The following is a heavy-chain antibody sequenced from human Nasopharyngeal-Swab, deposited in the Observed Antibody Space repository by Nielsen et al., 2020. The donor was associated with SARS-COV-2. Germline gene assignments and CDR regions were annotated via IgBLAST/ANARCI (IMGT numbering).Heavy chain of an antibody. CDR1: GFTFSDYY. V-gene: IGHV3-11*05. Sequence: GGSLTLSCAASGFTFSDYYMSWIRQAPGKGLEWVSYISSSSSYTNYADSVKGRFTISRDNAKNSLYLQMNSLRAEDTAVYYCARGLGRGLLWFGELLKWGQGTLVTVSS. D-gene: IGHD3-10*01. CDR3: ARGLGRGLLWFGELLK. CDR2: ISSSSSYT. J-gene: IGHJ4*02.